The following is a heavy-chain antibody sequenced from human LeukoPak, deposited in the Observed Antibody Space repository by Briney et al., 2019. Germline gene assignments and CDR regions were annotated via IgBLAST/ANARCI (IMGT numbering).Heavy chain of an antibody. CDR3: ARGGYGSGSYNFDY. J-gene: IGHJ4*02. D-gene: IGHD3-10*01. V-gene: IGHV4-39*07. CDR2: IYYSGST. CDR1: GGSISSSSYY. Sequence: ASETLSLTCTVSGGSISSSSYYWGWIRQPPGKGLEWIGSIYYSGSTYYNPSLKSRVTISVDTSKNQFSLKLSSVTAADTAVYYCARGGYGSGSYNFDYWGQGTLVTVSS.